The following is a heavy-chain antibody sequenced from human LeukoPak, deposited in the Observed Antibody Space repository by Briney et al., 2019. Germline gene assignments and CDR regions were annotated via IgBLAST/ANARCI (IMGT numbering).Heavy chain of an antibody. CDR3: ARGHCSSTSCYANGYYYGMDV. CDR1: GYTFTSYG. Sequence: ASVKVSCKASGYTFTSYGISWVRQAHGQGIEWMGWISTYNGNKNYAQQLLGRVTMTTDTSTSTAYMELRSLRSDDTAVYYCARGHCSSTSCYANGYYYGMDVWGQGTTVTVSS. CDR2: ISTYNGNK. D-gene: IGHD2-2*01. J-gene: IGHJ6*02. V-gene: IGHV1-18*01.